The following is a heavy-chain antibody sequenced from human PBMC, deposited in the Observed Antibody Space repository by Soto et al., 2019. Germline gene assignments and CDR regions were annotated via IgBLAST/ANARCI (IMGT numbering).Heavy chain of an antibody. V-gene: IGHV1-69*01. CDR2: IIPIFGTA. Sequence: QVQLVQSGAEVRKPGSSVKVSCKASGGSFSSYAISWVRQAPGQELEWMGGIIPIFGTANYAQKFQGRVTINADDSTGTAYMGLSSLRCEDTAVYYCASGPHRRAITIFAVVYYYYYYGMDVWGQGTTVTVSS. D-gene: IGHD3-3*01. CDR3: ASGPHRRAITIFAVVYYYYYYGMDV. CDR1: GGSFSSYA. J-gene: IGHJ6*02.